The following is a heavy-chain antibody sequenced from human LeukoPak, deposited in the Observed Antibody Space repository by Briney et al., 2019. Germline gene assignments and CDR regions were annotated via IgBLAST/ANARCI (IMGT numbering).Heavy chain of an antibody. J-gene: IGHJ6*02. CDR3: ATDQEVDIVATISRGYGMDV. D-gene: IGHD5-12*01. Sequence: GASVKVSCKVSGYTLTELSMHWVRQAPGEGLEWMGGFDPEDGETIYAQKFQGRVTMTEDTSTDTAYMELSSLRSEDTAVYYCATDQEVDIVATISRGYGMDVWGQGTTVTVSS. CDR1: GYTLTELS. CDR2: FDPEDGET. V-gene: IGHV1-24*01.